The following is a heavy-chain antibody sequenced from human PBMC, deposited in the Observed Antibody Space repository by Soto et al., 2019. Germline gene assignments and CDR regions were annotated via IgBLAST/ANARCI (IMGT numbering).Heavy chain of an antibody. CDR2: IYYSGST. V-gene: IGHV4-31*03. J-gene: IGHJ5*02. D-gene: IGHD2-2*01. Sequence: LSLTCTVSGGSISRGGYYWSWSRQHPGKGLEWIGCIYYSGSTYYNPSLKSRVTMSVDTSKNQFSLTLSSVTAADAAVYYCARASPLIVVVPAARGGNWFDPWGRGTLVTVSS. CDR3: ARASPLIVVVPAARGGNWFDP. CDR1: GGSISRGGYY.